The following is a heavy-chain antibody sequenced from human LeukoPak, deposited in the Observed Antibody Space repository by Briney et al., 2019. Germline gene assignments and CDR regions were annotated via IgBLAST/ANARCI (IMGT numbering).Heavy chain of an antibody. Sequence: ASVKVSCKASGYTFTSYGISWVRQAPGQGLEWMGGIIPIFGTANYAQKFQGRVTITADESTSTAYMELSSLRSEDTAVYYCARGGPPGIAVEWFDPWGQGTLVTVSS. CDR3: ARGGPPGIAVEWFDP. CDR1: GYTFTSYG. CDR2: IIPIFGTA. D-gene: IGHD6-19*01. J-gene: IGHJ5*02. V-gene: IGHV1-69*13.